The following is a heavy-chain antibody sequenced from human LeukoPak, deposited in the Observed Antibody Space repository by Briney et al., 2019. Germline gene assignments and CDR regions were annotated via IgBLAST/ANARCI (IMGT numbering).Heavy chain of an antibody. V-gene: IGHV3-9*01. CDR2: ISWNSGSI. Sequence: GGSLRLSCAASGFTFDDYAMPWVRHAPGKGLEWVSGISWNSGSIGYADSVKGRFTISRDNAKNSLYLQMNSLRAEDTALYYCAKDMGYGSSSWYAVDYWGQGTLVTVSS. CDR1: GFTFDDYA. J-gene: IGHJ4*02. CDR3: AKDMGYGSSSWYAVDY. D-gene: IGHD6-13*01.